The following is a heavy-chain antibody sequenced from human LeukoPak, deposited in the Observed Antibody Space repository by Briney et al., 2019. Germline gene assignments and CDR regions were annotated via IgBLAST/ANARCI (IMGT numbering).Heavy chain of an antibody. CDR2: MWYEGSEK. CDR3: ARDASGFDY. D-gene: IGHD2-15*01. V-gene: IGHV3-33*01. CDR1: GFIFSNYG. Sequence: PPGRSLRLSCVAPGFIFSNYGMHWVRQSPGKGLEWVALMWYEGSEKPYADSVKGRFNISRDSSKNTLYLQMNSLRAEDTAVYYCARDASGFDYRGQGTLVTVSS. J-gene: IGHJ4*02.